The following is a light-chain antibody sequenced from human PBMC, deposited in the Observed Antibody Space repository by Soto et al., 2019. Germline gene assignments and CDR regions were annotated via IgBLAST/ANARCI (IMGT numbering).Light chain of an antibody. CDR1: GSDIGYFNY. J-gene: IGLJ1*01. Sequence: QSALTQPASVSGSPGQSITISCTGTGSDIGYFNYVSWYQQQPGKAPKLMIYEVDNQPSGVSIRFSGSKSGSTASLTISGLQAEDEADYYCKSYAVGSTYVFGTGTKLTVL. V-gene: IGLV2-14*01. CDR2: EVD. CDR3: KSYAVGSTYV.